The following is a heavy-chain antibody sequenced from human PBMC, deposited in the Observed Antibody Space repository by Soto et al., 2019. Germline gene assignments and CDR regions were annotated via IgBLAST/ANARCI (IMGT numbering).Heavy chain of an antibody. CDR3: VLYYYGRQGSTAS. V-gene: IGHV1-46*01. CDR1: GYTFTNYY. CDR2: INPSSGAT. D-gene: IGHD3-10*01. Sequence: ASVKVSCKGTGYTFTNYYMHWVRQAPGQGLEWMGTINPSSGATDYAQKFQGRVTMTSDTSTSTVYMELSSLRSEDTAVYYCVLYYYGRQGSTASWGQRSLVTGSS. J-gene: IGHJ5*02.